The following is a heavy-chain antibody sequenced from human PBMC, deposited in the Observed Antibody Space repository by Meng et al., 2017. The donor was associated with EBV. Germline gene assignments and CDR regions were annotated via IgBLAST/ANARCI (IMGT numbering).Heavy chain of an antibody. V-gene: IGHV4-4*02. CDR3: ARRSLDYYDSSGFDY. CDR1: CVSISSSNW. J-gene: IGHJ4*02. CDR2: IYHSGST. D-gene: IGHD3-22*01. Sequence: LQESGRGLLEPSGSLALPCAVSCVSISSSNWWSWVRQPPGKGLEWIGEIYHSGSTNYNPSLKSRFTISVDKSKNQFSLKLSSVTAADTAVYYCARRSLDYYDSSGFDYWGQGTLVTVSS.